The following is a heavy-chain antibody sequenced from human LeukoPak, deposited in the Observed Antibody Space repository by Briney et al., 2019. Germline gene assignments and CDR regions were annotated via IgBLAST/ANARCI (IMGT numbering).Heavy chain of an antibody. V-gene: IGHV3-21*01. D-gene: IGHD3-10*01. CDR1: GYTFSSYS. CDR2: ISSSSSYI. CDR3: AIEEGESFDY. J-gene: IGHJ4*02. Sequence: PGGSLRLSCAASGYTFSSYSMNWVRQAPGKGLEWVSSISSSSSYIYHAVSVKGRFTISRDNAKNSLYLQMNSLRAEGTAVYYCAIEEGESFDYWGQGTLVTVSS.